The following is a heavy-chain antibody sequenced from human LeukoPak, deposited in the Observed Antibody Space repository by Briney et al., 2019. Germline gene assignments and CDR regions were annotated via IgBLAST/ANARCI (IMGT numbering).Heavy chain of an antibody. D-gene: IGHD2-21*02. CDR3: ARGRKAYCGGDCYSADFDY. CDR2: IIPIFGTA. Sequence: GASVKVSCKASGGTFSSYAISWVRQAPGQGLEWMEGIIPIFGTANYAQKFQGRVTITADESTSTAYMELSSLRSEDTAVYYCARGRKAYCGGDCYSADFDYWGQGTLVTVSS. J-gene: IGHJ4*02. CDR1: GGTFSSYA. V-gene: IGHV1-69*13.